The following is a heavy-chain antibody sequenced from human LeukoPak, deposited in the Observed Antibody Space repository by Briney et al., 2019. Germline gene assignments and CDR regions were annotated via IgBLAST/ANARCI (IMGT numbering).Heavy chain of an antibody. J-gene: IGHJ5*02. CDR3: ASAPMIEGWFDP. CDR1: GVSFSSYY. Sequence: SQTLSLTCTASGVSFSSYYWSWIRQPPGKGLEWIGYIYYSGSTNYNPSLKSRVTISVDTSKNQFSLKLSSVTAADTAVYYCASAPMIEGWFDPWGQGTLVTVSS. V-gene: IGHV4-59*01. CDR2: IYYSGST. D-gene: IGHD3-22*01.